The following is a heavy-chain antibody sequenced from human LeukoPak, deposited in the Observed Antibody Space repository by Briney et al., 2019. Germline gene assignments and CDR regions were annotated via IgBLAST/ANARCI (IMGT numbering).Heavy chain of an antibody. V-gene: IGHV4-59*01. J-gene: IGHJ1*01. CDR1: GGSISSYY. CDR3: ASVPESGYCSSTSCYEGSEYFQH. Sequence: PSETLSLTCTDSGGSISSYYWSWIRQPPGKGLEWIGYIYYSGSTNYNPSLKSRVTISVDTSENQFSLKLSSVTAADTAVYYSASVPESGYCSSTSCYEGSEYFQHWGQGTLVTVSS. D-gene: IGHD2-2*01. CDR2: IYYSGST.